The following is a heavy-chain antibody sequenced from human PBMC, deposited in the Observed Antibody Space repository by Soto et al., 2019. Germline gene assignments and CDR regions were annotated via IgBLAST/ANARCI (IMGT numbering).Heavy chain of an antibody. CDR3: ARAAPSRISSYGMDV. CDR1: GGSVRSGNHF. J-gene: IGHJ6*02. CDR2: MYYTGVT. Sequence: SETLSLTCSVSGGSVRSGNHFWNWIRQPPGRGLEWLGYMYYTGVTNYNPSLKSRVSMSVDTSKDQFSLNLTSLTAADTAVYYCARAAPSRISSYGMDVWGQGTTVTVSS. D-gene: IGHD6-6*01. V-gene: IGHV4-61*01.